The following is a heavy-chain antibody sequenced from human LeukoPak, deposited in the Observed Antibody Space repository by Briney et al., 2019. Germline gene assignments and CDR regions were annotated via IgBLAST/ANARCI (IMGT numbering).Heavy chain of an antibody. CDR3: ARDVAAAGISGYFDY. Sequence: SGGSLRLSCAASGFTFSSYAMHWVRQAPGKGLEWVAVISYDGSNKYYADSVKGRFTISRDNSKNTLYLQMNSLRAEDTAVYYCARDVAAAGISGYFDYWGQGTLVTVSS. D-gene: IGHD6-13*01. V-gene: IGHV3-30-3*01. CDR1: GFTFSSYA. CDR2: ISYDGSNK. J-gene: IGHJ4*02.